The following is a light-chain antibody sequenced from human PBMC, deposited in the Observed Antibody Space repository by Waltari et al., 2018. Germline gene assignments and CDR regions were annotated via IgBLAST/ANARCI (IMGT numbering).Light chain of an antibody. Sequence: QSALTQPASVSGSPGQSVTIFCAGTSIAVGAYNSVSWYQEHPGQAPRVIIYDVSDRPSGVSDRFSGSKSGNTASLTISGLQAEDEADYYCSSQSSNDVVLFGGGTKLTVL. V-gene: IGLV2-14*01. CDR1: SIAVGAYNS. CDR3: SSQSSNDVVL. J-gene: IGLJ2*01. CDR2: DVS.